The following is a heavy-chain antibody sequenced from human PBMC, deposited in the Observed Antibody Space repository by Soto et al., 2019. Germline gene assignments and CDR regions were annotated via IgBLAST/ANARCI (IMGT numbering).Heavy chain of an antibody. CDR1: GGTFSSYA. D-gene: IGHD4-17*01. Sequence: QVQLVQSGAEVKKPGSSVKVSCKASGGTFSSYAISWVRQAPGQGLEWMGGIIPVFGTANYAQKFQGRVTITADESTSTAYMKLSSLRSEDTAVYYCARLDYGDPNAHFDYWGQGTLVTVSS. V-gene: IGHV1-69*01. CDR3: ARLDYGDPNAHFDY. CDR2: IIPVFGTA. J-gene: IGHJ4*02.